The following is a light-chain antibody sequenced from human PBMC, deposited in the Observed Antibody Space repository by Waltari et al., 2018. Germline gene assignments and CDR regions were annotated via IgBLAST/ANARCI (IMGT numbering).Light chain of an antibody. J-gene: IGKJ1*01. Sequence: DIQMTPSPSSLSASVGDYVSITCRTSQSVSTSLNWYQQQAGRPPKLLIYSASTLQTGVPRRFRGIGAGTDFTLAITGLEPEDFATYYCHQTDSAPETFGQGTKVEV. CDR3: HQTDSAPET. V-gene: IGKV1-39*01. CDR1: QSVSTS. CDR2: SAS.